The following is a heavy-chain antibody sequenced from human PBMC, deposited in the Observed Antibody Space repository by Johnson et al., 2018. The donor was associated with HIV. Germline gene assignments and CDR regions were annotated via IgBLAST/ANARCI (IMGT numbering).Heavy chain of an antibody. CDR3: AKPNTGTTFGPPNDAVDI. J-gene: IGHJ3*02. Sequence: QMLLVESGGGVVQPGGSLRLSCAASGFTFSSYGMHGVRQAPGKGLEWVAFIRYDGSNKYYADSVKGRFTISRDNSKNTLYLQMNSLRAEDTAVYYCAKPNTGTTFGPPNDAVDIWGQGTMVTVSS. CDR2: IRYDGSNK. D-gene: IGHD4-11*01. CDR1: GFTFSSYG. V-gene: IGHV3-30*02.